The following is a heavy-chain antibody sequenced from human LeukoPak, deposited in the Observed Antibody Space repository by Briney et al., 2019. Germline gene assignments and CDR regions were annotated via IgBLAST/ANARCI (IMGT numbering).Heavy chain of an antibody. V-gene: IGHV3-30-3*01. CDR1: GFTFSSYW. CDR3: ARAIDGYSGYDLGGFDY. D-gene: IGHD5-12*01. Sequence: AGGSLRLSCAASGFTFSSYWMTWVRQAPGKGLEWVAVISYDGSNKYYADSVKGRFTISRDNSKNTLYLQMNSLRAEDTAVYYCARAIDGYSGYDLGGFDYWGQGTLVTVSS. CDR2: ISYDGSNK. J-gene: IGHJ4*02.